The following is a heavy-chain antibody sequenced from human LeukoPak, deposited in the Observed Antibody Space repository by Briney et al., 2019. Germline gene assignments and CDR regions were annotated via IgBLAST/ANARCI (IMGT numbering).Heavy chain of an antibody. V-gene: IGHV4-59*01. D-gene: IGHD6-6*01. CDR1: GDSISTYY. J-gene: IGHJ3*02. Sequence: PSETLSLTCTVSGDSISTYYWTWIRQPPGKGLEWIGCIYYTGYTGYNPSLQSRVTISVDTSKNQFSLKLSSVTAADTAVYYCAREGNGEQLVPDAFDIWGQGTMVTVSS. CDR3: AREGNGEQLVPDAFDI. CDR2: IYYTGYT.